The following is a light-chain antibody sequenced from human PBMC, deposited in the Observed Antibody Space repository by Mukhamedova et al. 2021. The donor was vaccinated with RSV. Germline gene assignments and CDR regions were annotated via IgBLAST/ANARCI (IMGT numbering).Light chain of an antibody. Sequence: SDVGSYNHVSWYQQHPGKFPKPIIYEVTERPSGVPDRFSGSKSGNTASLIVSGLQAEDEADYYCSSYAGNNNLVFGGGTKLTVL. CDR1: SDVGSYNH. J-gene: IGLJ2*01. V-gene: IGLV2-8*01. CDR2: EVT. CDR3: SSYAGNNNLV.